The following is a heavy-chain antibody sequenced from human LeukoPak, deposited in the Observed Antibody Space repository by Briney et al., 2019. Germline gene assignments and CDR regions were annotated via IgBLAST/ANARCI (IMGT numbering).Heavy chain of an antibody. Sequence: SETLSLTCTVSGGSITFGSYYWTWIRQPAGKGLEWIGRIYTSVRTFYNPSLKSRVTISMDTSMSQFSLRLNSVTAADTAVYYCARARVIPASFDDWGQGTLVTVSS. CDR1: GGSITFGSYY. J-gene: IGHJ4*02. D-gene: IGHD3-16*02. CDR3: ARARVIPASFDD. V-gene: IGHV4-61*02. CDR2: IYTSVRT.